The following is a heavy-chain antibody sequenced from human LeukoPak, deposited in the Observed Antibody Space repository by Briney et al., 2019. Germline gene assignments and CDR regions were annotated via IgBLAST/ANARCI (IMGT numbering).Heavy chain of an antibody. J-gene: IGHJ4*02. V-gene: IGHV3-23*01. D-gene: IGHD3-22*01. CDR3: TKDASYARENDNSGFFID. CDR1: GFTFTSYA. Sequence: GGSLRLSCAASGFTFTSYAMSWVRQTPGKGLEWVGSRSGGGDSDYYADSVKGRFTVSRDKSTNTLYVQMNSLRADDTAVYYCTKDASYARENDNSGFFIDWGQGTLVTVSS. CDR2: RSGGGDSD.